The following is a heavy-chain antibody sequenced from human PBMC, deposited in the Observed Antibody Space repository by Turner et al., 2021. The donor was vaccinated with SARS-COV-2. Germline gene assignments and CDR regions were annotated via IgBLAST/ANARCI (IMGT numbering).Heavy chain of an antibody. CDR2: IYSGGST. CDR1: GFTVSSNY. Sequence: EVQLVETGGGLIQPGGSLRLSCAASGFTVSSNYMSWVRQAPGKGLEWVSVIYSGGSTYYADSVKGRFTISRDNSKNTLYLQMNSLRAEDTAVYYCAKRRFEDFWSGYGYYFYYGMDVWGQGTTVTVSS. D-gene: IGHD3-3*01. J-gene: IGHJ6*02. V-gene: IGHV3-53*02. CDR3: AKRRFEDFWSGYGYYFYYGMDV.